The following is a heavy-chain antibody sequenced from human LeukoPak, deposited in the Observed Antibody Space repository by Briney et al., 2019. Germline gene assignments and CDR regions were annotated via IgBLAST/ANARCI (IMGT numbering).Heavy chain of an antibody. CDR3: ARLGSYDFWSGYENWFDP. V-gene: IGHV5-51*01. CDR2: IYPGDSDT. J-gene: IGHJ5*02. CDR1: GYSFTSYW. D-gene: IGHD3-3*01. Sequence: GESLKISCKGSGYSFTSYWIGWVRQMPGKGLECMGIIYPGDSDTRYSPSFQGQVTISADKSISTAYLQWSSLKASDTAMYYCARLGSYDFWSGYENWFDPWGQGTLVTVSS.